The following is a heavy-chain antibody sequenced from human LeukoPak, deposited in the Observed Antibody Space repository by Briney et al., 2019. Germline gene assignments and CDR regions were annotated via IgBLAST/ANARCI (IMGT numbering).Heavy chain of an antibody. Sequence: SSETLSLTCTVSGGSISSGGYYWSWIRQHPGKGLEWIGSIYYSGSTYYNPSLKSRATISVDTSKNQFSLELSSVTAADTAVYYCARESYYYGMDVWGQGTTVTVSS. CDR1: GGSISSGGYY. J-gene: IGHJ6*02. CDR3: ARESYYYGMDV. V-gene: IGHV4-39*07. CDR2: IYYSGST.